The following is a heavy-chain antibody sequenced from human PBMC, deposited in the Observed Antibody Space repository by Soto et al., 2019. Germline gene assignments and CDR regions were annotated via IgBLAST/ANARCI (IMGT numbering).Heavy chain of an antibody. V-gene: IGHV4-34*01. CDR2: INHSGST. CDR3: ARWIQLGWFDP. D-gene: IGHD5-18*01. J-gene: IGHJ5*02. Sequence: SETLSLTCAVYGGSFRGYYWSWIRQPPGKGLEWIGEINHSGSTYYNPSLKSRVTISVDTSKNQFSLKLSSVTAADTAVYYCARWIQLGWFDPWGQGTLVTVSS. CDR1: GGSFRGYY.